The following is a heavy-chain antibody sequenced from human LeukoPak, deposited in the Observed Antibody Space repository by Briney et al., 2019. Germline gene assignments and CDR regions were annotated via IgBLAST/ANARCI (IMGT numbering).Heavy chain of an antibody. J-gene: IGHJ4*02. CDR2: IYPSGST. D-gene: IGHD4-17*01. CDR1: GGSISRYY. V-gene: IGHV4-4*09. Sequence: SETLSLTCTVSGGSISRYYWSWIRHPPGKGLEWIGYIYPSGSTNYNPSLKSRVTISVDTSKNQFSLKLNSVTAADTAVYYCARHSTTVTRFDYWGQGTLVTVSS. CDR3: ARHSTTVTRFDY.